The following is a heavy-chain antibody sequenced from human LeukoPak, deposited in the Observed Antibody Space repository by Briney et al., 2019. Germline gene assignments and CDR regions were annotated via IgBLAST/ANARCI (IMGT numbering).Heavy chain of an antibody. CDR2: IR. D-gene: IGHD6-6*01. V-gene: IGHV3-30*02. Sequence: GGSLRLSCTASGFTFRSYDMLWVRQAPGKGLEWVAFIRYVDSVKGRFTVPRDNFKSSLDLQMNSLRSEDTAMYYCASRYSSSWWNGFDLWGQGTMVTVSS. CDR3: ASRYSSSWWNGFDL. CDR1: GFTFRSYD. J-gene: IGHJ3*01.